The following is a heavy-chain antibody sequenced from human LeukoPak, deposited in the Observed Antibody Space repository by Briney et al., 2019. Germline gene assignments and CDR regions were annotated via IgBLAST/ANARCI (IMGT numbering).Heavy chain of an antibody. CDR3: ARERSGGSCYPDY. J-gene: IGHJ4*02. CDR1: GFTFGDYY. Sequence: GGSLRLSCAASGFTFGDYYMSWIRQAPGKGLEWVSYISSSGSTIYYADSVKGRFTISRDNAKNSLYLQMNSLRAEDTAVYYCARERSGGSCYPDYWGQGTLVTVSS. CDR2: ISSSGSTI. D-gene: IGHD2-15*01. V-gene: IGHV3-11*01.